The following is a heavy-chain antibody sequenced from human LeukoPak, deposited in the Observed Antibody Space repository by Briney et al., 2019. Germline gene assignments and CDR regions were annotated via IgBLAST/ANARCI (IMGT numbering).Heavy chain of an antibody. CDR1: GGSISSHY. Sequence: SEPLSLTCTVSGGSISSHYWSWVRQPPGKGLEWIGYICYSGSTKYNPSLKSRVTISVDTSKNQFSLKLSSVTAADTAVYYCARVGGGQQLVASPLYYFDRWGQDTGDTVSS. D-gene: IGHD6-13*01. CDR3: ARVGGGQQLVASPLYYFDR. CDR2: ICYSGST. J-gene: IGHJ4*02. V-gene: IGHV4-59*11.